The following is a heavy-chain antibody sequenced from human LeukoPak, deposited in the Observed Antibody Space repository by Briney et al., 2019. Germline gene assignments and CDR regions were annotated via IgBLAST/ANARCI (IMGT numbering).Heavy chain of an antibody. CDR3: VRMVYGDSVGYSDS. J-gene: IGHJ5*01. D-gene: IGHD2-21*02. CDR1: DYSISSDYY. V-gene: IGHV4-38-2*01. CDR2: IHHSGSG. Sequence: SETLSLTCDVSDYSISSDYYRGWIRPTPGKGVEWTGNIHHSGSGYHTPSLQSRVTISVDTSKSQFSLKLTSVTAADTAVYYCVRMVYGDSVGYSDSWGQGTLVIVSS.